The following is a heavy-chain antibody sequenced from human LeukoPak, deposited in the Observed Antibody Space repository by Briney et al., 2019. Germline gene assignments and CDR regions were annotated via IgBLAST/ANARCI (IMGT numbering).Heavy chain of an antibody. CDR2: IYTSGST. J-gene: IGHJ4*02. CDR1: GGSISNYY. D-gene: IGHD5-12*01. V-gene: IGHV4-4*07. Sequence: SETLSLTCTVSGGSISNYYWNWIRQPAGQGLVWIGRIYTSGSTNYNPSLKSRVTMSVDTSKNQFSLKLSSVTAADTAVYYCARERSGYDPYHFDYWGQGTLVTVSS. CDR3: ARERSGYDPYHFDY.